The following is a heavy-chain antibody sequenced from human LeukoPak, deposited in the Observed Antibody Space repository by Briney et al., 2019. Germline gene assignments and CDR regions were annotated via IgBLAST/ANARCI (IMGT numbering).Heavy chain of an antibody. CDR1: GGSFSGYY. CDR2: ITHNGYT. V-gene: IGHV4-34*01. Sequence: PSETLSLTCAVDGGSFSGYYWGWIRQPPGKGLQWIGEITHNGYTNYNPALKSRVTISIDTSKNEFSLKVSSVTAADMAIYYCAASGGPITWFDHWGQGILVTVSS. J-gene: IGHJ5*02. D-gene: IGHD3-10*01. CDR3: AASGGPITWFDH.